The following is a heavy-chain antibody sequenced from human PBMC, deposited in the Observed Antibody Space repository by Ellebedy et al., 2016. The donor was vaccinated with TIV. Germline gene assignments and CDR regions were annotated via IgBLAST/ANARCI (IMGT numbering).Heavy chain of an antibody. J-gene: IGHJ4*02. V-gene: IGHV3-23*01. D-gene: IGHD3-9*01. CDR1: GFTFSRNA. CDR3: ARDGEDILTGIDW. Sequence: PGGSLRLSCVASGFTFSRNALSWVRQAPGKDLEWVSTLSGSGGSAYYADSVKGRFTISRDNSRRTLDLQMNSLRAEDTAVYYCARDGEDILTGIDWWGQGTLVTVSS. CDR2: LSGSGGSA.